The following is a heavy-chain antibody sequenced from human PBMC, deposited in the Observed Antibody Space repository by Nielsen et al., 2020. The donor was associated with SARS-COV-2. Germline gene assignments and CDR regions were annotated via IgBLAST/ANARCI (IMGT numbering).Heavy chain of an antibody. J-gene: IGHJ3*02. CDR2: VYTSGST. CDR3: AREPDYDFWSGASDLEAFDI. V-gene: IGHV4-61*02. D-gene: IGHD3-3*01. Sequence: SETLSLTCTVSGGSVTGGSYYWNWIRQSAAKGLEWIGRVYTSGSTYYNPSLKSRVTLSLDTSKNQVPLKLTSVTAADTAMYYCAREPDYDFWSGASDLEAFDIWGQGTKVIVSS. CDR1: GGSVTGGSYY.